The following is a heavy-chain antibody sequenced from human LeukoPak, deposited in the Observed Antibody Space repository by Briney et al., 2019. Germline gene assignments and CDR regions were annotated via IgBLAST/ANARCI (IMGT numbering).Heavy chain of an antibody. CDR1: GGSFSGYY. CDR2: INHSGST. V-gene: IGHV4-34*01. J-gene: IGHJ3*02. D-gene: IGHD4-17*01. Sequence: SETLSLTCAVYGGSFSGYYWSWIRRPPGKGLEWIGEINHSGSTNYNPSLKSRVTISVDTSKNQFSLKLSSVTAADTAVYYCARVHGASNAFDIWGQGTMVTVSS. CDR3: ARVHGASNAFDI.